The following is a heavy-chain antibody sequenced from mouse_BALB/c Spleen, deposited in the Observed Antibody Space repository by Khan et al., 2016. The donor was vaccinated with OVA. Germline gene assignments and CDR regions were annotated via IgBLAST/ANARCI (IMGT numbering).Heavy chain of an antibody. D-gene: IGHD2-3*01. Sequence: QVQLKESGPGLVAPSQSLSITCTVSGFSLTSYGVHWVRQPPGKGLEWLGIIWAGGSTNYNSALMSRLSISKDNSKSQVFLKLNSLQTVDTAMYYCARDDGGSNDAMDYWGQGTSVTVSS. V-gene: IGHV2-9*02. CDR3: ARDDGGSNDAMDY. J-gene: IGHJ4*01. CDR1: GFSLTSYG. CDR2: IWAGGST.